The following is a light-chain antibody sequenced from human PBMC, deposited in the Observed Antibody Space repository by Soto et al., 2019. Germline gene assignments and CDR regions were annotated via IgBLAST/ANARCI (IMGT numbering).Light chain of an antibody. Sequence: DIVMTQSPDSLAVSLGERATINCKSSQSVLHSSNNKHFLSWYQQKPGQPPKLLIYWASIRESGVPDRFSGSGSGIDFTLTISSLQAEDVAVYYCQQYYTTPCTFGQGTKLEIK. CDR3: QQYYTTPCT. V-gene: IGKV4-1*01. CDR2: WAS. J-gene: IGKJ2*02. CDR1: QSVLHSSNNKHF.